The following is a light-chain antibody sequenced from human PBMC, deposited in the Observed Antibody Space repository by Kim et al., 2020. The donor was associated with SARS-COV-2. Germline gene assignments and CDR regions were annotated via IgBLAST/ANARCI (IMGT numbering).Light chain of an antibody. CDR2: DVS. J-gene: IGLJ3*02. Sequence: GQSITISCTGTSSDVGGYNHVSWYQQHPGKAPKLMIYDVSKWPSGVSNRFSGSKSGNTASLTISGLQAEDEAHYYCSSYASSNTWVFGGGTQLTVL. V-gene: IGLV2-14*03. CDR3: SSYASSNTWV. CDR1: SSDVGGYNH.